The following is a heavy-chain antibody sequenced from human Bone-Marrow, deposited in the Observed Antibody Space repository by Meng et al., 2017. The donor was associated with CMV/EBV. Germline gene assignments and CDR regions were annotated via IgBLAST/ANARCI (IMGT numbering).Heavy chain of an antibody. CDR3: ARTRNALEPWVGLDY. CDR1: GGSVSSGSYY. Sequence: SEPLSLTCTVSGGSVSSGSYYWSWIRQPPGKGLEWIGYIYYSGSTNYNPSLKSRVTISVDTSKNQLSLKLSSVTAADTAVYYCARTRNALEPWVGLDYWGQGTLVTVSS. D-gene: IGHD3-3*01. J-gene: IGHJ4*02. CDR2: IYYSGST. V-gene: IGHV4-61*01.